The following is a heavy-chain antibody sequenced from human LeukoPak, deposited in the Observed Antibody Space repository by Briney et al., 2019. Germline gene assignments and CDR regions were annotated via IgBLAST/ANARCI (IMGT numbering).Heavy chain of an antibody. CDR1: GGSISSYY. Sequence: PSETLSLTCTVSGGSISSYYWSWIRQPAGKGLEWIGRIYTSGSTNYNPSLKSRVTMSVVTSKNQFSLKLSSVTAADTAVYYCARALEGAAAYNWFDPWGQGTLVTVSS. J-gene: IGHJ5*02. CDR2: IYTSGST. V-gene: IGHV4-4*07. CDR3: ARALEGAAAYNWFDP. D-gene: IGHD2-2*01.